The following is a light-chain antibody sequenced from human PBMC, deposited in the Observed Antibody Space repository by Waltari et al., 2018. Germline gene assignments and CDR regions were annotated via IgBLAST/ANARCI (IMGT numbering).Light chain of an antibody. CDR2: GAS. CDR3: QQRYSVPPT. V-gene: IGKV1-39*01. CDR1: QSIATY. J-gene: IGKJ1*01. Sequence: DIQMSQSPSSLSASVRDRVTISCRASQSIATYLNWYQQRPGKAPKLLIYGASSLQSGVPSRFSGSGSGTEFTLSITSLEPEDFATYYCQQRYSVPPTFGQGTKVEI.